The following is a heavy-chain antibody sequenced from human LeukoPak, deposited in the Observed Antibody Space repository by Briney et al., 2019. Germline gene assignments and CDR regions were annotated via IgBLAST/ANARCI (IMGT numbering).Heavy chain of an antibody. J-gene: IGHJ4*02. Sequence: ASVKVSCKASGGTFSSYAISWVRQAPGQGLEWMGWISAYNGNTNYAQKLQGRVTMTTDTSTSTAYMELSRLRSDDTAVYYCARGRQQWLVHPTDFDYWGQGTLVTVSS. CDR3: ARGRQQWLVHPTDFDY. CDR1: GGTFSSYA. V-gene: IGHV1-18*01. D-gene: IGHD6-19*01. CDR2: ISAYNGNT.